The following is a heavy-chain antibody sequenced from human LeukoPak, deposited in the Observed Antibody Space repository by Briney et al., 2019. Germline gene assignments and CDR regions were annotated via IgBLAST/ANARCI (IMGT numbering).Heavy chain of an antibody. CDR3: ASLTYYYGSGSYYKPPDYYYGMDV. J-gene: IGHJ6*02. D-gene: IGHD3-10*01. CDR2: IYSGGST. CDR1: GFTVSSNY. V-gene: IGHV3-66*01. Sequence: GGSLRLSCAASGFTVSSNYMSWVRQAPGKGLEWVSVIYSGGSTYYADSVKGRFTISRDNSKNMLYLQMNSLRAEDTAVYYCASLTYYYGSGSYYKPPDYYYGMDVWGQGTTVTVSS.